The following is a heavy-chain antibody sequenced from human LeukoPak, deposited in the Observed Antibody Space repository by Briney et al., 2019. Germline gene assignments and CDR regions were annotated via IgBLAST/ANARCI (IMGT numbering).Heavy chain of an antibody. CDR1: GFTFSSYW. CDR2: INSDGGSI. J-gene: IGHJ4*02. V-gene: IGHV3-74*01. Sequence: PGGSLRLSCAASGFTFSSYWMYWVRQGPGKGLVWVSRINSDGGSIIYADSVQGRFTISRDNAKNTLFLQMNSLRAEDTAVYYCARLKSEATPDYWGQGTLVTVSS. CDR3: ARLKSEATPDY.